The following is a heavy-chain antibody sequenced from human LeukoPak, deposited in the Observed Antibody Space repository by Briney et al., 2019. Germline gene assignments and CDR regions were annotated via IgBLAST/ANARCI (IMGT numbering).Heavy chain of an antibody. V-gene: IGHV4-39*07. CDR2: IYYSGST. Sequence: SETLSLTCTVSGGSISSSSYYWGWIRQPPGKGLEWIGSIYYSGSTYYNPSLKSRVTISVDTSKNQFSLKLSSVTAADTAVYYCAEGDWSYFDYWGQGTLVTVSS. J-gene: IGHJ4*02. CDR1: GGSISSSSYY. D-gene: IGHD3/OR15-3a*01. CDR3: AEGDWSYFDY.